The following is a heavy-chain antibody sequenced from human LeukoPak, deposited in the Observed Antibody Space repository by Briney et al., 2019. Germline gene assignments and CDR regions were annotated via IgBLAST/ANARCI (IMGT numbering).Heavy chain of an antibody. CDR3: ARVSIGWYSFDY. J-gene: IGHJ4*02. Sequence: GGSLRLSCAASGFSFSDYSMNWVRQAPGKGLVWVSRINPDGTTTSYADSVKGRFTISRDNAKDTVYLQMNSLRAEDTAVYYCARVSIGWYSFDYWGQGTLVTVSS. D-gene: IGHD6-19*01. CDR2: INPDGTTT. V-gene: IGHV3-74*01. CDR1: GFSFSDYS.